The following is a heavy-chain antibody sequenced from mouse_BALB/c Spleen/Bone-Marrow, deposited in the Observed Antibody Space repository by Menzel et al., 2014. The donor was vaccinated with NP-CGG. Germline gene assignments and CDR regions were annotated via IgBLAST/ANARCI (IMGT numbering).Heavy chain of an antibody. Sequence: QVQLQQSGPELVKPGASVRISCKASGYSFADYYIDWVKQKPGQGLEWIGWIYPGNGDTKYYERFKGKASLTVDRSSSTANMQLSSLTSEHTAVYFCARVRYFDYRYFAHWGQGTLVTVSA. CDR2: IYPGNGDT. D-gene: IGHD2-4*01. J-gene: IGHJ3*01. V-gene: IGHV1-84*02. CDR1: GYSFADYY. CDR3: ARVRYFDYRYFAH.